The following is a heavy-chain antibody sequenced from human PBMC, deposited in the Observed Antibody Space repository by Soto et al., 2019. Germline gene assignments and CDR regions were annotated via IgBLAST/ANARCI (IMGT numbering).Heavy chain of an antibody. D-gene: IGHD3-9*01. CDR2: ISTGAINI. J-gene: IGHJ5*02. Sequence: PVGSLRLSCVVSVLTFNEYYMSRILQAPGKGLEWIAYISTGAINIYYADSVKGRFTISRDNAKNSLYLEMNNLRGDDTGVYYCAGMTIVKLYFDPWGQGNVVTVSS. CDR1: VLTFNEYY. V-gene: IGHV3-11*01. CDR3: AGMTIVKLYFDP.